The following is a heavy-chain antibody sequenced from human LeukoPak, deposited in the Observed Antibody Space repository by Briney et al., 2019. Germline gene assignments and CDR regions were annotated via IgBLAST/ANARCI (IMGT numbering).Heavy chain of an antibody. CDR3: ARDADHSGGYFGAFDI. CDR2: ISSSIYI. Sequence: GGSLRLSCAASGFTFSSYAMSWVRQAPGKGLEWVSSISSSIYISYADSVKGRFTISRDTAKSSLYLQMSSLRAEDTAVYYCARDADHSGGYFGAFDIRGQGIMVTVSS. V-gene: IGHV3-21*01. J-gene: IGHJ3*02. CDR1: GFTFSSYA. D-gene: IGHD3-10*01.